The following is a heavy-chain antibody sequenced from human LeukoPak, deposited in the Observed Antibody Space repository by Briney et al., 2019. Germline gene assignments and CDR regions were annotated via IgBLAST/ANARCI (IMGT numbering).Heavy chain of an antibody. Sequence: GSLGLSCAASGFTFNNYWMHWVRPAPGKGLGWVSRINSDGRSISYPDSVKGRFTISRHNAKSTLYLQMSSLRAEDTAVYYCARDYYGLRSAYDYWGQGPLVTVSS. J-gene: IGHJ4*02. CDR2: INSDGRSI. CDR1: GFTFNNYW. V-gene: IGHV3-74*01. D-gene: IGHD3-10*01. CDR3: ARDYYGLRSAYDY.